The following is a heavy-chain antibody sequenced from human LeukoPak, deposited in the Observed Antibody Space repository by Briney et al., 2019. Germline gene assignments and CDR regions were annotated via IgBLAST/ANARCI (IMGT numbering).Heavy chain of an antibody. CDR2: ISYDGSNK. D-gene: IGHD2-21*02. CDR3: AKDFEGFCGGDCCSMDF. Sequence: QPGRSLRLSCAASGFTFNNYVMHWVRQAPGKGLEWVALISYDGSNKYYADSVRGRFTISRDNSKNTLYLQMNSLRPEDTAVYYCAKDFEGFCGGDCCSMDFWGQGTLATVSS. V-gene: IGHV3-30*18. CDR1: GFTFNNYV. J-gene: IGHJ4*02.